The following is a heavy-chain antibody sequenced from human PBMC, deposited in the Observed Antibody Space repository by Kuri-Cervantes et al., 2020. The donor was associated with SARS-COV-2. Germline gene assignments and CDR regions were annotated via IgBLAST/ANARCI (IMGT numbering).Heavy chain of an antibody. CDR1: GDSVSSNSAA. Sequence: SCAISGDSVSSNSAAWSWIRQSPSRGLEWLGRTLYRSKWHNDYAVSVKGRITISPDTSKNQFSLRLNSVTPEDTAVYYCAGGSSGRDYWGQGTLVTVSS. J-gene: IGHJ4*02. V-gene: IGHV6-1*01. CDR3: AGGSSGRDY. CDR2: TLYRSKWHN. D-gene: IGHD6-19*01.